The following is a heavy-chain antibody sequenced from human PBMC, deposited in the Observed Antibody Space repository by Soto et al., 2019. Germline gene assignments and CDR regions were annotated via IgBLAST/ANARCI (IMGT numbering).Heavy chain of an antibody. V-gene: IGHV3-30-3*01. J-gene: IGHJ4*02. CDR3: ARDVWAAATGSYFDY. Sequence: PVGSLRLSCAASGFTFTNYAIQWVRQAPGRGLEWVAVISYDGGNKYYADSVKGRFTISRDNSKNTLYLQMNSLRTEDTAVYYCARDVWAAATGSYFDYWGQGTLVTVSS. D-gene: IGHD6-13*01. CDR1: GFTFTNYA. CDR2: ISYDGGNK.